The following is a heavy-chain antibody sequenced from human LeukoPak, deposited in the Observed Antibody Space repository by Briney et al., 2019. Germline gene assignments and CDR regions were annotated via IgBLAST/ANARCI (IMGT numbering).Heavy chain of an antibody. D-gene: IGHD3-22*01. CDR3: AKGIGGYYDS. CDR1: GFTFSRYG. V-gene: IGHV3-30*18. CDR2: ISYDASNK. J-gene: IGHJ4*02. Sequence: PGGSLRLSCAASGFTFSRYGMHWVRQAPGKGLEWVAVISYDASNKYYADSVKGRFTISRDNSKNTLYLQMNSLRAEDTAVYYCAKGIGGYYDSWGQGTLVTVSS.